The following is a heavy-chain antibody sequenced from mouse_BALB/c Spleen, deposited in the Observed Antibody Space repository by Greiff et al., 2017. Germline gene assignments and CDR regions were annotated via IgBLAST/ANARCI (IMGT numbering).Heavy chain of an antibody. CDR1: GFTFSSYT. V-gene: IGHV5-12-2*01. J-gene: IGHJ1*01. CDR2: ISNGGGST. Sequence: EVNVVESGGGLVQPGGSLKLSCAASGFTFSSYTMSWVRQTPEKRLEWVAYISNGGGSTYYPDTVTGRFTISRDNAKNTLYLEMSSLRSEDTAMYYCARSITTAMDWYFDVWGAGTTVTVSS. D-gene: IGHD1-1*01. CDR3: ARSITTAMDWYFDV.